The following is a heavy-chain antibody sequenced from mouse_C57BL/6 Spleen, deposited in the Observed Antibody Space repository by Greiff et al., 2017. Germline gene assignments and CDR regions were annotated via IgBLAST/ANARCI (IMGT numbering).Heavy chain of an antibody. V-gene: IGHV6-3*01. CDR3: TGSGLRGYFDY. J-gene: IGHJ2*01. CDR2: IRLKSDNYAT. Sequence: EVKVEESGGGLVQPGGSMKLSCVASGFTFSNYWMNWVRQSPEKGLEWVAQIRLKSDNYATHYAESVKGRFTISRDDSKSSVYLQMNNLRAEDTGIYYCTGSGLRGYFDYWGQGTTLTVSS. D-gene: IGHD2-4*01. CDR1: GFTFSNYW.